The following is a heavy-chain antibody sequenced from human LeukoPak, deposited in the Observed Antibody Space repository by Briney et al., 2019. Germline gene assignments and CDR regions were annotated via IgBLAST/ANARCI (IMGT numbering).Heavy chain of an antibody. V-gene: IGHV3-48*04. Sequence: PGGSLRLSCAASGFTFSSYSMNWVRQAPGKGLEWVSYISGSSSTIYYADSVKGRFTISRDNAKNSLYLQMNSLRAEDTAVYYCARVGQWLVRDAFDIWGQGTMVTVSS. J-gene: IGHJ3*02. CDR2: ISGSSSTI. D-gene: IGHD6-19*01. CDR1: GFTFSSYS. CDR3: ARVGQWLVRDAFDI.